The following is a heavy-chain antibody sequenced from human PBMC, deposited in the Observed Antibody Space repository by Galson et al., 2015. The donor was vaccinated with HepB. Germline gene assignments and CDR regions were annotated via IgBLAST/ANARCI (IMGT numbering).Heavy chain of an antibody. Sequence: SVKVSCKASGYTFTDYVVNWVRQAPGQGLEWMGWMNTNTGKPTYAPGFAGRFVFPLDPSVTTAYLQISSLETDDTAVYYCARSPLRFLDWLPYYDYYYMDVWGEGTTVTVSS. CDR2: MNTNTGKP. D-gene: IGHD3-3*01. J-gene: IGHJ6*03. CDR3: ARSPLRFLDWLPYYDYYYMDV. V-gene: IGHV7-4-1*02. CDR1: GYTFTDYV.